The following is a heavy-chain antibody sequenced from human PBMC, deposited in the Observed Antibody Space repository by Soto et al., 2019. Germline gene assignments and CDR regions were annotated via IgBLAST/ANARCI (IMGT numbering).Heavy chain of an antibody. CDR1: GGSISSYY. V-gene: IGHV4-59*12. J-gene: IGHJ4*02. D-gene: IGHD3-16*02. CDR2: IYYSGST. Sequence: SETLSLTCTVSGGSISSYYWSWIRQPPGKGLEWIGYIYYSGSTNYNPSLKSRVTISVDTSKNQFSLKLSSVTAADTAVYYCARDSMITFGGIIVRPLFYWGQGTLVTVSS. CDR3: ARDSMITFGGIIVRPLFY.